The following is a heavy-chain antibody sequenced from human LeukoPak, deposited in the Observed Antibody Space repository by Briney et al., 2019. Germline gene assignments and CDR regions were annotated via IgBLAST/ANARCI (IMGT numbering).Heavy chain of an antibody. J-gene: IGHJ4*02. CDR3: ASRSGSYGAFDY. CDR1: EYSFSNYYW. V-gene: IGHV5-51*01. D-gene: IGHD1-26*01. Sequence: GESLKISCKGSEYSFSNYYWVAWVRQMPGKGLGWMGVIYRGDSDTRYSPSFQGQVTISADKSISTAYLQWSSLKASDTAMYYCASRSGSYGAFDYWGQGTLVTVSS. CDR2: IYRGDSDT.